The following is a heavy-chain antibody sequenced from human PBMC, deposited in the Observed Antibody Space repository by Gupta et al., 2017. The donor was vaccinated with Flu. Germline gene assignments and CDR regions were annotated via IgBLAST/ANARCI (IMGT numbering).Heavy chain of an antibody. V-gene: IGHV3-11*01. CDR3: ARYILYSSGLVDY. CDR2: ITSSGSAI. D-gene: IGHD6-19*01. J-gene: IGHJ4*02. Sequence: IRQAPGKGLECISYITSSGSAIYYADSVKGRFTISRDNAKSSLYLQMNSLRAEDTAVYYCARYILYSSGLVDYWGQGTLVTVSS.